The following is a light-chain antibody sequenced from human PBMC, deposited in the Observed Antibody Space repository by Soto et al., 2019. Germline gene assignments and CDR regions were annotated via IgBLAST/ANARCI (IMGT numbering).Light chain of an antibody. CDR3: QQYNNWPLT. CDR2: GAP. Sequence: VLKQSPGTLCLSLGERGTLSCRASQSVSSRSLAWYQQKPGQAPRLLIYGAPNRATGIPDRFSGSGSGTEFTLTICSLQSQDCAVYYCQQYNNWPLTFGQGTRLEI. J-gene: IGKJ5*01. V-gene: IGKV3D-15*01. CDR1: QSVSSRS.